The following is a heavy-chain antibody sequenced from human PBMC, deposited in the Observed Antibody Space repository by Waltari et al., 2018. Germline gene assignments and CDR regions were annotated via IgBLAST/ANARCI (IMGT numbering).Heavy chain of an antibody. CDR3: ARDSPTSEVEVIAIPV. CDR2: INHSGST. J-gene: IGHJ4*02. D-gene: IGHD2-21*01. CDR1: GGSFSGYY. Sequence: QVQLQQWGAGLLKPSETLSLTCAVYGGSFSGYYWSWIRQPPGKGLEWIGEINHSGSTNYNPSLKSRVTISVDTSKNQFSLKLSSVTAADTAVYYCARDSPTSEVEVIAIPVWGQGTLVTVSS. V-gene: IGHV4-34*01.